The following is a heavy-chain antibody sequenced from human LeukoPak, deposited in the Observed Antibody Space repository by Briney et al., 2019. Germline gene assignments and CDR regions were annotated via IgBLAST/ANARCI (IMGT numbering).Heavy chain of an antibody. J-gene: IGHJ5*02. CDR3: ARDGDYYDSSGFDP. V-gene: IGHV1-69*13. CDR2: IIPIFGTA. Sequence: GASVKVSCKASGGTFSSYAISWVRQAPGQGLEWMGGIIPIFGTAIYAQKFQGRVTITADESTSTAYMELSSLRSEDTAVYYCARDGDYYDSSGFDPWGQGTLVTVSS. CDR1: GGTFSSYA. D-gene: IGHD3-22*01.